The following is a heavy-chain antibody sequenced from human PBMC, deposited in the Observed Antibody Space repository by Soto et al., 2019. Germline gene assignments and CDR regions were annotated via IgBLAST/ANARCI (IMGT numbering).Heavy chain of an antibody. CDR1: GYTFHTYG. CDR2: ISAYDGNT. J-gene: IGHJ4*02. CDR3: ARDRGRTCIGGSCTFDY. V-gene: IGHV1-18*01. D-gene: IGHD2-15*01. Sequence: QVPLVQSAAEVRRPGASVKVSCKASGYTFHTYGITWVRQTPGQGLEWMGWISAYDGNTYYAQKFQGRVTMTKDTSTTTVYMELRSLRSDDTAVYYCARDRGRTCIGGSCTFDYWGQGTVVTVSS.